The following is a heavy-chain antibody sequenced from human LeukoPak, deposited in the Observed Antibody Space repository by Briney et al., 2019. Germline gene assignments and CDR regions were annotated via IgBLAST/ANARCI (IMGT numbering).Heavy chain of an antibody. D-gene: IGHD6-13*01. Sequence: SETLSLTCTVSGGSISSYYWSWIRQPPGKGLEWIGYIYYSGSTNYNPSLKSRVTISVDTSKNQFSLKLSSVAAADTSVYYCAREYSYSSSWYGGDAFDIWGQGTMVTVSS. J-gene: IGHJ3*02. CDR3: AREYSYSSSWYGGDAFDI. V-gene: IGHV4-59*01. CDR2: IYYSGST. CDR1: GGSISSYY.